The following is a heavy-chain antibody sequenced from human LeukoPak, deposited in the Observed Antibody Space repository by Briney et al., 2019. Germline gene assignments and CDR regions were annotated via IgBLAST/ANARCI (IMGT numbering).Heavy chain of an antibody. CDR2: IYYSGGT. J-gene: IGHJ4*02. D-gene: IGHD6-25*01. V-gene: IGHV4-31*03. CDR1: GGSISSGGYY. Sequence: SETLSLTCTVSGGSISSGGYYWRWIRQHPGKGLEWIGYIYYSGGTYYNPSLNSRVTISVDTSKNQFSLKLSSVTAADTAVYYCARDNRNTAAAFYFDYWGQGTLVTVSS. CDR3: ARDNRNTAAAFYFDY.